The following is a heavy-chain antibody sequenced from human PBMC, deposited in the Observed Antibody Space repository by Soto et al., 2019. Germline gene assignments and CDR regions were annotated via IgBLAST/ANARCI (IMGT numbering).Heavy chain of an antibody. CDR3: ARDRLRGYDSSGFYS. D-gene: IGHD3-22*01. CDR2: INPYDGNR. V-gene: IGHV1-2*02. CDR1: GYTFTGYY. Sequence: ASVKVSCKASGYTFTGYYMHWVRQAPGQGLEWMGWINPYDGNRNFAQKFEDRVTMTTATFTNTVFLELRSLKSDDTAIYYCARDRLRGYDSSGFYSWGQGTMVTVSS. J-gene: IGHJ4*02.